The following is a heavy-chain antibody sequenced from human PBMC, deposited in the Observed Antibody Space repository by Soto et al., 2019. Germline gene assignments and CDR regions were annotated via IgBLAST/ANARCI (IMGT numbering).Heavy chain of an antibody. CDR3: ARQRTSVVTQAYFDV. J-gene: IGHJ4*02. CDR1: GGSISSYY. D-gene: IGHD2-21*02. CDR2: IYYSGST. V-gene: IGHV4-59*01. Sequence: SETLSLTCTVSGGSISSYYWSWIRQPPGKGLEWIGYIYYSGSTNYNPSLKSRVTISVDTSKNQFSLKLSSVTAADTAVYYCARQRTSVVTQAYFDVWGPGSLVTVSS.